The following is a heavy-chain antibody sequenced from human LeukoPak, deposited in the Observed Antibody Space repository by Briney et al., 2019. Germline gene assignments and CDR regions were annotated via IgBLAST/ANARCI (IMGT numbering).Heavy chain of an antibody. D-gene: IGHD3-22*01. CDR1: GGSFSGYY. CDR3: ARVYPDYDSSGYYYYYYGMDV. Sequence: PSETLSLTCAVYGGSFSGYYWSWICQPPGKGLEWIGEINHSGSTNYNPSLKSRVTISVDTSKNQFTLKLSSVTAADTAVYYCARVYPDYDSSGYYYYYYGMDVWGQGTTVTVSS. J-gene: IGHJ6*02. CDR2: INHSGST. V-gene: IGHV4-34*01.